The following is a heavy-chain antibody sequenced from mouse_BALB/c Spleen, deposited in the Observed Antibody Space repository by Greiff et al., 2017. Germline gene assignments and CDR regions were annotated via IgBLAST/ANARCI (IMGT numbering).Heavy chain of an antibody. J-gene: IGHJ4*01. CDR3: ARQLLHYYAMDY. V-gene: IGHV1S137*01. Sequence: QVQLQQSGAELVRPGVSVKISCKGSGYTFTDYAMHWVKQSHAKSLEWIGVISTYYGDASYNQKFKGKATMTVDKSSSTAYMELARLTSEDSAFYYCARQLLHYYAMDYWGQGTSVTVSS. CDR2: ISTYYGDA. CDR1: GYTFTDYA. D-gene: IGHD2-1*01.